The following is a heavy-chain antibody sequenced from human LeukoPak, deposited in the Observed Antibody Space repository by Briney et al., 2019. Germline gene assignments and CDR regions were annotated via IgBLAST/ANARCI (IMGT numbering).Heavy chain of an antibody. CDR3: ARGGGRRDLNPYYFDY. CDR2: IYAGGST. J-gene: IGHJ4*02. V-gene: IGHV3-53*01. CDR1: GFTVSSNY. D-gene: IGHD5-24*01. Sequence: GGSLRLSRAASGFTVSSNYMSWVRQAPGKGLEWVSLIYAGGSTYYADAVKGRFTISRDNAKNSLYLQMNSLRAEDTAVYYCARGGGRRDLNPYYFDYWGQGTLVTVSS.